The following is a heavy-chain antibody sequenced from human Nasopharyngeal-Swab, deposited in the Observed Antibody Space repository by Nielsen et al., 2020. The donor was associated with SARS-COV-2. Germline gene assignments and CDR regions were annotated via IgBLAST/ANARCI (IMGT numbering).Heavy chain of an antibody. D-gene: IGHD2-2*01. CDR2: IGSSSSYI. V-gene: IGHV3-21*01. Sequence: GESLKISCAASGFTFSSYSMNWVRQAPGKGLEWVSSIGSSSSYIYYADSVKGRFTISRDNAKNSLYLQMNSLRAEDTAVYYCARDRATYCSSTSCPWFDPWGQGTLVTVSS. CDR3: ARDRATYCSSTSCPWFDP. CDR1: GFTFSSYS. J-gene: IGHJ5*02.